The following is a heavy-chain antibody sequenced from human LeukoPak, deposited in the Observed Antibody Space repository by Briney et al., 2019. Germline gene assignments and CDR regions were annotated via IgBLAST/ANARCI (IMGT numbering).Heavy chain of an antibody. CDR2: INHSGST. V-gene: IGHV4-34*01. Sequence: SETLSLTCAVYGGSFSGYYWSWIRQPPGKGLEWTGEINHSGSTNYNPSLKSRVTISVDTSKNQFSLKLSSVTAADTAVYYCAGLRYFDWSIDYWGQGTLVTVSS. CDR3: AGLRYFDWSIDY. D-gene: IGHD3-9*01. J-gene: IGHJ4*02. CDR1: GGSFSGYY.